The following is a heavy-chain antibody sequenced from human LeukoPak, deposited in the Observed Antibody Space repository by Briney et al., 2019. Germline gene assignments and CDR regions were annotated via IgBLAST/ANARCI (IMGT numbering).Heavy chain of an antibody. J-gene: IGHJ3*02. D-gene: IGHD3-22*01. CDR1: GGSFSGYY. V-gene: IGHV4-34*01. Sequence: PSETLSLTCAVYGGSFSGYYWSWIRQPPGKGLEWIGEINHSGSTNYNPSLKSRVTISVDTSKNQFSPKLSSVTAADTAVYYCARGAHYYDSSANAFDIWGQGTMVTVSS. CDR3: ARGAHYYDSSANAFDI. CDR2: INHSGST.